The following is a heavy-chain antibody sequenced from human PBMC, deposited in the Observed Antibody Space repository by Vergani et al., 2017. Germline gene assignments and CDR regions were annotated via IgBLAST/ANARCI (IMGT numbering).Heavy chain of an antibody. D-gene: IGHD3-9*01. CDR2: IRYDGSNK. J-gene: IGHJ6*02. Sequence: QVQLVESGGGVVQPGGSLRLSCAASGFTFSSYGMHWVRQAPGKGLEWGAFIRYDGSNKYYADSVKGRFTISRDNSKNTLYLQMNSLRAEDTAVYYCAKALERYFDWSVRGMDVWGQGTTVTVSS. CDR3: AKALERYFDWSVRGMDV. CDR1: GFTFSSYG. V-gene: IGHV3-30*02.